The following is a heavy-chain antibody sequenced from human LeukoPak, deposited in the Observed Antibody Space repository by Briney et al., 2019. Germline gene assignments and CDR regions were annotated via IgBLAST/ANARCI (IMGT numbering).Heavy chain of an antibody. D-gene: IGHD3-9*01. CDR2: IKSKTDGGTT. Sequence: ETLSLTCAVYGGSFSGYYWSWIRQPPGKGLEWVGRIKSKTDGGTTDYAAPVKGRFTISRDDSKNTLYLQMNSLKTEDTAVYYCTTDWGATYYDILTGYYIDYWGQGTLVTVSS. V-gene: IGHV3-15*07. J-gene: IGHJ4*02. CDR3: TTDWGATYYDILTGYYIDY. CDR1: GGSFSGYY.